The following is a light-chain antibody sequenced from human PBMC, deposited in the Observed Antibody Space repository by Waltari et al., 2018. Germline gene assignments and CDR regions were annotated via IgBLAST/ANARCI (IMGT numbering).Light chain of an antibody. J-gene: IGLJ1*01. V-gene: IGLV2-23*03. Sequence: QSALTQPASVSGPPGQSIPILCPGTSSYGGSYTLVSWYQQHPGKAPKLMIYEGSRRPSGVSNRFSGSKSGNTASLTISGLQAEDEADYYCCSYAGSSSFPYVFGTGTKVTVL. CDR1: SSYGGSYTL. CDR2: EGS. CDR3: CSYAGSSSFPYV.